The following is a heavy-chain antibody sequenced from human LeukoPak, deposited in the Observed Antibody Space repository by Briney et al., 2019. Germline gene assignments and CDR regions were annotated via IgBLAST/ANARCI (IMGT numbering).Heavy chain of an antibody. Sequence: PSETLSLTCTVSGGSISSYYWSWIRQPPGKGLEWIGYIYYSGSTNYNPSLKSRVTISVDTSKNQFSLKLSSVTAADTAVYYCARNDYGADGYFDYWGQGTLVTVFS. CDR1: GGSISSYY. V-gene: IGHV4-59*08. J-gene: IGHJ4*02. D-gene: IGHD4-17*01. CDR3: ARNDYGADGYFDY. CDR2: IYYSGST.